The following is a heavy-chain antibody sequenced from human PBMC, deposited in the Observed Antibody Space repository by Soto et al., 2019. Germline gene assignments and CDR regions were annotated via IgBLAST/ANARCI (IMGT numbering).Heavy chain of an antibody. Sequence: PSATQPLSYAVYGEDFSGSYCTWVRQTPGKGLEWIGEKEHGGSTTYNPSLQSRVSISLDLVRKQVSLQLTSVTAAGSATYYCARGHIVSSNFYFMEVWGKGTTVTVSS. V-gene: IGHV4-34*01. CDR2: KEHGGST. J-gene: IGHJ6*03. CDR3: ARGHIVSSNFYFMEV. CDR1: GEDFSGSY. D-gene: IGHD3-16*02.